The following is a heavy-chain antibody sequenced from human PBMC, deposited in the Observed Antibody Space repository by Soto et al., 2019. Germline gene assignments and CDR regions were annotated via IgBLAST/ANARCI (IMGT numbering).Heavy chain of an antibody. J-gene: IGHJ4*02. CDR1: GASFTEYY. Sequence: QVQLQESGPGLVKPSGTLSLTCTVSGASFTEYYWNWIRQPPGKGLEWIGHFYHNGNTDFSPSLRSRVTISVDASRNQFSLNLNSVTAADTAVYYCARGGGIYNWNHGLDQWGQGTPVTVSS. CDR3: ARGGGIYNWNHGLDQ. V-gene: IGHV4-59*01. CDR2: FYHNGNT. D-gene: IGHD1-20*01.